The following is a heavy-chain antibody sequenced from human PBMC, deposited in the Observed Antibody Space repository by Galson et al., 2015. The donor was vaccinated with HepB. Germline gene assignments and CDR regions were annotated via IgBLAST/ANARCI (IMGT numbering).Heavy chain of an antibody. D-gene: IGHD6-13*01. CDR3: ASPIAAITRFDPLDI. CDR1: GGTFSNFA. J-gene: IGHJ3*02. V-gene: IGHV1-69*01. CDR2: NLPIFGPA. Sequence: CKVSGGTFSNFAINWVRQAPGQGLEWMGGNLPIFGPANYAQKFQSRVTITADESTNTAYMDLHSLRSEDTAVYYCASPIAAITRFDPLDIWGQGTMVTVSS.